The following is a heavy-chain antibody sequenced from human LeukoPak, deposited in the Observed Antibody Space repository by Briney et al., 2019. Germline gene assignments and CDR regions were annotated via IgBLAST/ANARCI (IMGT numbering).Heavy chain of an antibody. V-gene: IGHV4-34*01. CDR2: INHSGST. J-gene: IGHJ5*02. CDR3: ARVHITVVSPIGNWFDP. D-gene: IGHD4-23*01. Sequence: SETLSLTCAVYGGSFSGYYWSWIRQPPGKGLEWIGEINHSGSTNYNPSLKSRVTISVDTSKNQFSLKLSSVTAADTAVYYCARVHITVVSPIGNWFDPWGQGTLVTVSS. CDR1: GGSFSGYY.